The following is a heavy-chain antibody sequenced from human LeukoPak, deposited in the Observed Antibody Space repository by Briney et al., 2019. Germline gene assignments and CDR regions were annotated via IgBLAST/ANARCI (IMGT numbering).Heavy chain of an antibody. CDR2: ISYSGST. Sequence: SETLSLTCAVYAGSYSGYYWSWIRQPPGKGLEWIGEISYSGSTNYNPSLKSRVTISVDTSKNQFSLKLSSVTAADTAVYYCAGTYTYYYYYYMHVWGKGTTVTISS. J-gene: IGHJ6*03. CDR3: AGTYTYYYYYYMHV. CDR1: AGSYSGYY. V-gene: IGHV4-34*01. D-gene: IGHD2-2*02.